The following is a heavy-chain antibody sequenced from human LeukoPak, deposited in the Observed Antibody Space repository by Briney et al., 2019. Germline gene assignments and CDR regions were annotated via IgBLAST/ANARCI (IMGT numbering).Heavy chain of an antibody. J-gene: IGHJ4*02. CDR1: GFTFSNYW. Sequence: PGGSLRLSCAASGFTFSNYWMSWVRQAPGKGLEWVANIKEDGSEKYYVDSVKGRFTISRDNAKSSLYLQMNSLRAEDAAFYYCARVGPVVAARDYWGQGTLVTVSS. CDR2: IKEDGSEK. V-gene: IGHV3-7*01. CDR3: ARVGPVVAARDY. D-gene: IGHD2-15*01.